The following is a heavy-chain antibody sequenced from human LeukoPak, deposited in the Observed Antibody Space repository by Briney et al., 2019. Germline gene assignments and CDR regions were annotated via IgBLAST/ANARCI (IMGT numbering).Heavy chain of an antibody. J-gene: IGHJ6*02. Sequence: GGSLRLSCAASGFTFSRYAMSWVRQAPGKGLEWVSAISGSGGSTYYADSVKGRFTISRDNSKNTLYLQMNSLRAEDTAVYYCAKNYDSSGYRYYYYGMDVWGQGTTVTVSS. CDR3: AKNYDSSGYRYYYYGMDV. D-gene: IGHD3-22*01. CDR1: GFTFSRYA. V-gene: IGHV3-23*01. CDR2: ISGSGGST.